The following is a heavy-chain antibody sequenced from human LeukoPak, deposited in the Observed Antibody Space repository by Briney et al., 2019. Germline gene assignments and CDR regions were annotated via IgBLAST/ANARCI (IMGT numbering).Heavy chain of an antibody. J-gene: IGHJ4*02. Sequence: GESLKISCQASGYTFAKYWIGWVRQMPGKGLEWMGIIYPGDSDTRYGPSFQGQVTISVDKSINTAYLQWSSLKASDTAMYYCATSESQTRFDFWGQGTLVTVSS. V-gene: IGHV5-51*01. D-gene: IGHD1/OR15-1a*01. CDR3: ATSESQTRFDF. CDR2: IYPGDSDT. CDR1: GYTFAKYW.